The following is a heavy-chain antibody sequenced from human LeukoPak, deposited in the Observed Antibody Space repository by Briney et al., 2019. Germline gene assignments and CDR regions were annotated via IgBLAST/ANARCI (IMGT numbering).Heavy chain of an antibody. CDR2: ISSTGGST. CDR3: AKDRHGVTS. D-gene: IGHD3-3*01. CDR1: GFTFSTYA. Sequence: GGSLRLSCAASGFTFSTYAMSWVRQAPGKGLEWVSVISSTGGSTFYADSVKGRFTISRDNSKSTLFLQMNTLRAEDTAICYCAKDRHGVTSGGQGTLVTVSS. J-gene: IGHJ4*02. V-gene: IGHV3-23*01.